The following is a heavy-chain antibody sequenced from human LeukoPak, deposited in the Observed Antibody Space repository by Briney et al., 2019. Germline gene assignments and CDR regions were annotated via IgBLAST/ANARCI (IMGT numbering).Heavy chain of an antibody. D-gene: IGHD2-8*01. CDR2: IYYSGST. V-gene: IGHV4-39*01. CDR3: ARQGHCTNGVCYTGFFPDY. J-gene: IGHJ4*02. CDR1: GGSISSSSYS. Sequence: ASETLSLTCTVSGGSISSSSYSWGWICQPPGKGLEWIGSIYYSGSTYYNPSLKSRVTISVDTSKNQFSLKLSSVTAADTAVYYCARQGHCTNGVCYTGFFPDYWGQGTLVTVSS.